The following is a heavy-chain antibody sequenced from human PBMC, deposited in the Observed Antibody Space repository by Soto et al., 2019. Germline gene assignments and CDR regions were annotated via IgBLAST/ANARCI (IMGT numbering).Heavy chain of an antibody. J-gene: IGHJ3*02. Sequence: VQLVESGGGLVQPGGSLKLSCAASGFTFSGSAMHWVRQASGKGLEWVGRIRSKANSYATAYAASVKGRFTISRDDSKNTAYLQMNSLKTEDTAVYYCTREDFVVVPAADNAFDIWGQGTMVTVSS. D-gene: IGHD2-2*01. CDR3: TREDFVVVPAADNAFDI. V-gene: IGHV3-73*01. CDR1: GFTFSGSA. CDR2: IRSKANSYAT.